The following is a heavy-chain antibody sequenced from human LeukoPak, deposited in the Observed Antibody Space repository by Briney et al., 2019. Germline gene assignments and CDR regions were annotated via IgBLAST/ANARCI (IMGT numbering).Heavy chain of an antibody. V-gene: IGHV3-20*04. D-gene: IGHD3-10*01. Sequence: GGSLRLSCAGSGFTFDDYGMSWVRQAPGKRLEWVSGINWNGGSTGYADSVKGRFTISRDNAKNSLYLQMNSLRAEDTALYYCARDFLLWFGETLTGNYMDVWGKGTTVTVSS. CDR2: INWNGGST. CDR3: ARDFLLWFGETLTGNYMDV. J-gene: IGHJ6*03. CDR1: GFTFDDYG.